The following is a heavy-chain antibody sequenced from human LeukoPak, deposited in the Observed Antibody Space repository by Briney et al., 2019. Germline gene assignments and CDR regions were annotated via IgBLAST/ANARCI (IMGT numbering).Heavy chain of an antibody. CDR3: ATSLIAAASSDY. J-gene: IGHJ4*02. CDR2: ISSSGSTI. V-gene: IGHV3-11*01. D-gene: IGHD6-13*01. CDR1: GFTFSDYY. Sequence: GGSLRLSCAASGFTFSDYYMSWIRQAPGKGLEWVSYISSSGSTIYYADSVKARFTISRDNAKNSLYPQMNSLRAEDTAVYYCATSLIAAASSDYWGQGTLVPVSS.